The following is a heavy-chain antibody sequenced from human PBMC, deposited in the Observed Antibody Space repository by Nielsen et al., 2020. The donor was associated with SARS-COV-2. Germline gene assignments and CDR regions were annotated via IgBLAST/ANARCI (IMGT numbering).Heavy chain of an antibody. J-gene: IGHJ6*02. V-gene: IGHV3-73*01. CDR1: GFTFGDSI. Sequence: GGSLRLSCAASGFTFGDSIIHWVRQASGKGLEWVGRVRSKTNNYETAYAASVKGRFTISRDESKNMAYQQMTSLKTEDTAVYYCKHYYERDVWGQGTTVTVSS. CDR2: VRSKTNNYET. CDR3: KHYYERDV.